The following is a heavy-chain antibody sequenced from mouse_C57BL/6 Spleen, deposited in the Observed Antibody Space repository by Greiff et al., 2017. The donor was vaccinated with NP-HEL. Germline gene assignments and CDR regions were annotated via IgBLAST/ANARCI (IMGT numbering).Heavy chain of an antibody. CDR1: GYTFTSYW. D-gene: IGHD1-1*01. CDR2: IYPGSGST. J-gene: IGHJ1*03. V-gene: IGHV1-55*01. CDR3: AREENYGSSLYFDV. Sequence: VQLQQPGAELVKPGASVKMSCKASGYTFTSYWITWVKQRPGQGLEWIGDIYPGSGSTNYNEKFKSKATLTVDTSSSTAYMQLSSLTSEDSAVYYCAREENYGSSLYFDVWGTGTTVTVSS.